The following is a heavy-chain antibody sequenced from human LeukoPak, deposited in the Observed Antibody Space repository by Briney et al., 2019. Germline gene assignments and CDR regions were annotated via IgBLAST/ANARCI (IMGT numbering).Heavy chain of an antibody. CDR2: INHSGST. Sequence: SETLSLTCAVYGGSFSGYYWSWIRQPPGKGLEWIGEINHSGSTNYNPSLKSRVTISVDTSKNQFSLKLSSVTAADTAVYYCARGVWGSYRYTGSFDYWGQGTLVIVSS. V-gene: IGHV4-34*01. D-gene: IGHD3-16*02. CDR3: ARGVWGSYRYTGSFDY. CDR1: GGSFSGYY. J-gene: IGHJ4*02.